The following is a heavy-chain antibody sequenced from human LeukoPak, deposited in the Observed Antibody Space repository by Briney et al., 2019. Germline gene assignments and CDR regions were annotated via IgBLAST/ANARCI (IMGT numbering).Heavy chain of an antibody. J-gene: IGHJ2*01. V-gene: IGHV3-21*01. CDR3: AKIGVSGQWYFDL. CDR1: ESTFSSFP. CDR2: ISSSGSLI. D-gene: IGHD5/OR15-5a*01. Sequence: GGSLSLPCTASESTFSSFPMSWVRQAPGRGLEWISSISSSGSLIYYADSLKGRFTVSRDNAKNSLYVQMNSLRAEDTALYYCAKIGVSGQWYFDLWGRGTLVTVSS.